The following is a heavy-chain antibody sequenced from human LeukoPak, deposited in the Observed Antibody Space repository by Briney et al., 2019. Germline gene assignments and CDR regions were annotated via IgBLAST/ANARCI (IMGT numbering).Heavy chain of an antibody. CDR1: GFTFSSYS. D-gene: IGHD4-17*01. CDR2: ISSSSSYI. Sequence: GGSLRLSCAASGFTFSSYSMNWARQAPGKGLEWVSSISSSSSYIYYADSVKGRFTISRDNAKNSLYLQMNSLRAEDTAVYYCAGSITVTTNWFDPWGQGTLVTVSS. V-gene: IGHV3-21*01. J-gene: IGHJ5*02. CDR3: AGSITVTTNWFDP.